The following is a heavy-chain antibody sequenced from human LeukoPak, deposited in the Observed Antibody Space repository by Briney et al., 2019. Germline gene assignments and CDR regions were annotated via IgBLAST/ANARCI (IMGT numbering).Heavy chain of an antibody. CDR2: ISYDGSNK. V-gene: IGHV3-30*01. D-gene: IGHD2-2*01. J-gene: IGHJ5*02. Sequence: GGSLRLSCAASGFTFSSYAMHWVRQAPGKGLEWVAVISYDGSNKYYADSVKGRFTISRDNSKNTLYLQMNSLRAEDTAVYYSARGSDIVVVPAAIDWFDPWGQGTLVTVSS. CDR3: ARGSDIVVVPAAIDWFDP. CDR1: GFTFSSYA.